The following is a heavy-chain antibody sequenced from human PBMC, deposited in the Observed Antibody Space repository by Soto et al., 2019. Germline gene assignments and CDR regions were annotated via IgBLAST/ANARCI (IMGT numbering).Heavy chain of an antibody. CDR3: AKEYCASTSCNFDH. Sequence: GGALRLSCGASGFTFCNYAMRLVRPAPGKGLVWVSAISGSGASTYYADSVKGRFTISRDNSKNTLYLQMNSLRAEDTAVYYCAKEYCASTSCNFDHWGQGTLVTVSS. J-gene: IGHJ4*02. V-gene: IGHV3-23*01. CDR1: GFTFCNYA. D-gene: IGHD2-2*01. CDR2: ISGSGAST.